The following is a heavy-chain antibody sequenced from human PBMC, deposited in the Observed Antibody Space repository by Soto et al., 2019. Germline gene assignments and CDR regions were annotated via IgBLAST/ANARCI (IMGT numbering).Heavy chain of an antibody. D-gene: IGHD4-17*01. J-gene: IGHJ4*02. Sequence: SETLSLTCAVSGDSITSSNWWTWVRQSPGQPLEWIGEIFHTASTNYNPSLNSRVSLAVDKSTNHFSMKLRSVTAAGTAVYYCARGWFHASTVYYFQDWGQGALDIVSS. CDR3: ARGWFHASTVYYFQD. CDR1: GDSITSSNW. V-gene: IGHV4-4*02. CDR2: IFHTAST.